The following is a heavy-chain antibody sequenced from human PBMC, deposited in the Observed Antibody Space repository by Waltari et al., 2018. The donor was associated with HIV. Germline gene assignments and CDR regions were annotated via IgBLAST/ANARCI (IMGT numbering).Heavy chain of an antibody. CDR2: INPRGGST. D-gene: IGHD3-3*01. CDR3: ARFHSGYDFWSGYADY. V-gene: IGHV1-46*01. CDR1: GYTFTSYY. Sequence: QVQLVQSGAEVKKPGASVKVSCKASGYTFTSYYMHWVRQAPGQGLEWMGIINPRGGSTSYAQKFQGRVTMTRDTSTSTVYMELGSLRSEDTAVYYCARFHSGYDFWSGYADYWGQGTLVTVSS. J-gene: IGHJ4*02.